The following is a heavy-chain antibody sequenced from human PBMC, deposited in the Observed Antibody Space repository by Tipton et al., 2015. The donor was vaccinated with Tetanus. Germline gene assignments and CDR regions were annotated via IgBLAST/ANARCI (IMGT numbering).Heavy chain of an antibody. Sequence: WIRQYPGKGLEWISSISSTSSYIYYAGSVKGRFTISRDNAKNSLFLQMNSLRAEDTAVYYCASGGTLDYWGQGTLVTVSS. CDR2: ISSTSSYI. D-gene: IGHD3-16*01. J-gene: IGHJ4*02. V-gene: IGHV3-21*01. CDR3: ASGGTLDY.